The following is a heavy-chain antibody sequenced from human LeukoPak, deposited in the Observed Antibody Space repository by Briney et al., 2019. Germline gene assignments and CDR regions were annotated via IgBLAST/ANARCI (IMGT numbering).Heavy chain of an antibody. CDR2: ISYDRSSV. CDR3: AKSRDTSGYSAFDY. CDR1: GFTFSSYS. J-gene: IGHJ4*02. Sequence: GGSLRLSCAASGFTFSSYSMNWVRQTPGKGLEWVAAISYDRSSVYYADSVKGRFTISRDNSRNTLYLQMNSLRAEDTAVYCCAKSRDTSGYSAFDYWGQGTLVAVSS. V-gene: IGHV3-30*18. D-gene: IGHD3-22*01.